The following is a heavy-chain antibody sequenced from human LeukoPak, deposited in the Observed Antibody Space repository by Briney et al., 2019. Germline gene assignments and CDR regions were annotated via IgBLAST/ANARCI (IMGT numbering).Heavy chain of an antibody. CDR1: GGSLSSSSYY. J-gene: IGHJ4*02. Sequence: SETLSLTCTVSGGSLSSSSYYWGWIRQPPGTGLEWIGSIYYSGSTYYNPSLKSRVTISVDTSKNQFSLKLSSVTAADTAVYYCARDRDGYYDSSGYYDYWGQGTLVTVSS. V-gene: IGHV4-39*07. D-gene: IGHD3-22*01. CDR3: ARDRDGYYDSSGYYDY. CDR2: IYYSGST.